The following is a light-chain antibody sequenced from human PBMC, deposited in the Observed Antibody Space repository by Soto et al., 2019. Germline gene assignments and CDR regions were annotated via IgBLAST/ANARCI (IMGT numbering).Light chain of an antibody. CDR3: QQSYSTPYT. J-gene: IGKJ2*01. Sequence: DIQMTQSPSSLSASVGDRVTITCRASQSITNYLNWYQQKPGKAPKLLMYAISTLQSGVPSRFGGSGSGTEFTLTISILQPDDFATYYCQQSYSTPYTFGQGTKVDIK. CDR2: AIS. CDR1: QSITNY. V-gene: IGKV1-39*01.